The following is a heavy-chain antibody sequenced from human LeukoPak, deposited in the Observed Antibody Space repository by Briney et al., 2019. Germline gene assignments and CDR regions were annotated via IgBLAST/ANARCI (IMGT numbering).Heavy chain of an antibody. V-gene: IGHV3-30-3*01. J-gene: IGHJ4*02. CDR3: ARDHRGSTRALYYFDY. Sequence: PGRSLRLSCAASGFTFSSYAMHWVRQAPGKGLEWVAVISYDGSNKYYADSVKGRFTISRDNSKNTLYLQMNSLRAEDTAVYYCARDHRGSTRALYYFDYWGQGTLVTVSP. CDR2: ISYDGSNK. CDR1: GFTFSSYA.